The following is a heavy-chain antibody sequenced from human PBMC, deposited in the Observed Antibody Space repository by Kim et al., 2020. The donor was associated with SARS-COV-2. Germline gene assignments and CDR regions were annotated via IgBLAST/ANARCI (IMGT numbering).Heavy chain of an antibody. CDR3: ARDPFIIAARLRSPAY. CDR1: GYTFTSYY. Sequence: ASVKVSCKASGYTFTSYYMHWVRQAPGQGLEWMGIINPSGGSTSYAQKFQGRVTMTRDTSTSTVYMELSSLRSEDTAVYYCARDPFIIAARLRSPAYWGQGTLVTVSS. D-gene: IGHD6-6*01. J-gene: IGHJ4*02. V-gene: IGHV1-46*01. CDR2: INPSGGST.